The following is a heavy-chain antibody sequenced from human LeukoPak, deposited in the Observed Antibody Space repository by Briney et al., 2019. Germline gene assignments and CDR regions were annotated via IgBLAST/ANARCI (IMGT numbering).Heavy chain of an antibody. J-gene: IGHJ4*02. Sequence: ASVKVSCKASGYTFTSYGISWVRQARGQGVEWMGWISGYNDKTIYAQNLQGRVTMTPEPSSTTAYMEMRSLTSDDTAIYFCARDRATVVTLGRPLDYWGQGTLVTVSS. D-gene: IGHD4-23*01. CDR2: ISGYNDKT. CDR3: ARDRATVVTLGRPLDY. V-gene: IGHV1-18*01. CDR1: GYTFTSYG.